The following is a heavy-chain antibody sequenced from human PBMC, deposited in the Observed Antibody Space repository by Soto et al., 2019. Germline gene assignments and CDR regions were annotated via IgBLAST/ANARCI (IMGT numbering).Heavy chain of an antibody. CDR2: TYYRSKWYY. D-gene: IGHD1-1*01. CDR3: AKDVESIYWYFDL. Sequence: SPTLSLTCAITGDSVSSNSAGWSWVRQSPSRGLEWLGRTYYRSKWYYEYAVSVRGRITINPDTSKNQYSLQLNSVTPEDTAVYFCAKDVESIYWYFDLWGRGTLVTVSS. J-gene: IGHJ2*01. CDR1: GDSVSSNSAG. V-gene: IGHV6-1*01.